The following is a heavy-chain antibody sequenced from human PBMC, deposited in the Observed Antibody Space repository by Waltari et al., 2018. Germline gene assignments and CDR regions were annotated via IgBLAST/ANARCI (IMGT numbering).Heavy chain of an antibody. Sequence: QVQLVQSGAEVKKPGASVKVSCKASGYTFTSHDINWVRQATGQGLEWMGWITPNSGNKCEEQKFQGRDTIPRNTSISKAYMGLSSLRAEDTAVYYWARGPYDFWSGYLRHLPYGMDVWGQGTTVTVSS. CDR3: ARGPYDFWSGYLRHLPYGMDV. CDR2: ITPNSGNK. CDR1: GYTFTSHD. D-gene: IGHD3-3*01. V-gene: IGHV1-8*03. J-gene: IGHJ6*02.